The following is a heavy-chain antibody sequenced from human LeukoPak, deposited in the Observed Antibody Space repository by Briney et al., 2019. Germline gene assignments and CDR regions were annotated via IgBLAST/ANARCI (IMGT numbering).Heavy chain of an antibody. CDR2: IYYSGST. CDR3: ARPSNNWNAGDY. J-gene: IGHJ4*02. D-gene: IGHD1-20*01. V-gene: IGHV4-59*12. CDR1: GGSISSYY. Sequence: PSETLSLTCTVSGGSISSYYWSWIRQPPGKGLEWIGYIYYSGSTNYNPSLKSRVTISVDTSKNQFSLKLSSVTAADTAVYYCARPSNNWNAGDYWGQGTLVTVSS.